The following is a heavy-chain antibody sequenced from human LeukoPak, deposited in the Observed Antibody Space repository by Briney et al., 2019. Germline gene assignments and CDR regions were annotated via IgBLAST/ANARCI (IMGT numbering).Heavy chain of an antibody. CDR2: VYYTGNT. D-gene: IGHD6-19*01. V-gene: IGHV4-39*01. CDR3: ARLRAMAGHRGGFDF. J-gene: IGHJ3*01. CDR1: GDSISYHNYY. Sequence: SETLSLTCAVSGDSISYHNYYWDWIRQPPGKGLEWIGTVYYTGNTYYNPSLKSRVAISVDTSKNQFSLQLTSMTAADTAVYYCARLRAMAGHRGGFDFWGRGTMVTVSA.